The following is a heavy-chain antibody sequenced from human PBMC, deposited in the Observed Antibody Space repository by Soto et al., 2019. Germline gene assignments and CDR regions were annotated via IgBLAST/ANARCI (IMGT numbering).Heavy chain of an antibody. CDR2: VYYSGST. V-gene: IGHV4-59*08. D-gene: IGHD2-15*01. J-gene: IGHJ4*02. CDR1: GGSISNYY. Sequence: TSETLSLTCTVSGGSISNYYWSWIRQPPGKGLEWIGYVYYSGSTNYNPSLKSRVTISVDTSKNQFSLKLNSVTAADTAVYYCTRGPLVAATYIDYWGQGTLVTVSS. CDR3: TRGPLVAATYIDY.